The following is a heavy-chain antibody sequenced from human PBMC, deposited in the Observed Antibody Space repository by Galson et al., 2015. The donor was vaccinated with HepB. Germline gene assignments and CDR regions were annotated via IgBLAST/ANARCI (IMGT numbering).Heavy chain of an antibody. J-gene: IGHJ3*01. Sequence: SVKVSCKASAYTFISYAISWVRQAPGQGLGWMGGIIPFYGTANYAQKFQGRVTITADKSTSTAYMELSSLRFEDTAVYYCTRPSTRDCGGDCYAFWWDDALDFWGHGTMVTVSS. V-gene: IGHV1-69*06. CDR1: AYTFISYA. D-gene: IGHD2-21*01. CDR3: TRPSTRDCGGDCYAFWWDDALDF. CDR2: IIPFYGTA.